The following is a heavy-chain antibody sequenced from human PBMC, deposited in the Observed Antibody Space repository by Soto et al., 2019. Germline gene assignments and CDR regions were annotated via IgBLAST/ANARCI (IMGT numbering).Heavy chain of an antibody. V-gene: IGHV1-69*01. D-gene: IGHD2-15*01. CDR2: SIPIFGTA. CDR1: GGTFSSYA. J-gene: IGHJ4*02. Sequence: QVQLVQSGAEVKKPGSSVKVSCKASGGTFSSYAISWVRQAPGQGLEWMGGSIPIFGTANYAQKFQGRVTITADESTSTAYMELSSLRSEDTAVYYCARDRVVYGGKGFGYWGQGTLVTVSS. CDR3: ARDRVVYGGKGFGY.